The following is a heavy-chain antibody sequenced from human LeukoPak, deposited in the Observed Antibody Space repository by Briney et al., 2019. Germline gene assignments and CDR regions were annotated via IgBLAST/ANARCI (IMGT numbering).Heavy chain of an antibody. D-gene: IGHD5-18*01. Sequence: GRSLRLSCAASGFTFSSYGMHWVRQAPGKGLEWVAVISYDGSIKYYAASVKGRFTISRNNSKNTLYLQMNSLSAEDTAVYYCAKDYTATRDYWGEGTLVTVSS. V-gene: IGHV3-30*18. CDR3: AKDYTATRDY. CDR2: ISYDGSIK. CDR1: GFTFSSYG. J-gene: IGHJ4*02.